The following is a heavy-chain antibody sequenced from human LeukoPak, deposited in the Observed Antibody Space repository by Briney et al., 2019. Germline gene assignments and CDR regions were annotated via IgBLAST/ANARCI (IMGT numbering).Heavy chain of an antibody. J-gene: IGHJ4*02. CDR1: GGTFSSYA. V-gene: IGHV1-69*13. CDR3: ARDPDCSSTSCSDY. Sequence: SVKVSFKPSGGTFSSYAISWVRQAPGQGLEWMGGIIPIFGTANYAQKFQGRVTITADESTSTAYMELSSLRSEDTAVYYCARDPDCSSTSCSDYWGQGTLVTVSS. D-gene: IGHD2-2*01. CDR2: IIPIFGTA.